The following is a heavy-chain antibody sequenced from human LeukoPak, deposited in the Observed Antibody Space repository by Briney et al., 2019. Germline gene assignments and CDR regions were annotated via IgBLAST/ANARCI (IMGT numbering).Heavy chain of an antibody. CDR3: ARSRAHYYDSSGYYYPFDY. J-gene: IGHJ4*02. CDR1: GGSISSGGYY. CDR2: IYYSGST. Sequence: SQTLSLTCTVSGGSISSGGYYWSWIRQHPGKGLEWIGYIYYSGSTYYNPSLKSRVTISVDTSKNQFSLKLSSVTAADTAVYYCARSRAHYYDSSGYYYPFDYWGQGTLVTVSS. V-gene: IGHV4-31*03. D-gene: IGHD3-22*01.